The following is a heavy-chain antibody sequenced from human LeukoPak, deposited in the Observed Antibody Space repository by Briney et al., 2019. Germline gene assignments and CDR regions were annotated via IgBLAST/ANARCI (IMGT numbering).Heavy chain of an antibody. CDR3: ARGGITMIVFDI. V-gene: IGHV4-39*07. Sequence: PSETLSLTCTVSGGSISSSSYYWGWIRQPPGKGLEWIGSIYYSGSTYYNPSLKSRVTISVDTSKNQFSLKLGSVTAADTAVYYCARGGITMIVFDIWGQGTMVTVSS. CDR1: GGSISSSSYY. CDR2: IYYSGST. D-gene: IGHD3-22*01. J-gene: IGHJ3*02.